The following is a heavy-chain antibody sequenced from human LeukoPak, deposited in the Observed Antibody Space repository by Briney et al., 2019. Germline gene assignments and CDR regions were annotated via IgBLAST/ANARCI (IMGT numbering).Heavy chain of an antibody. CDR3: AREACSSTSCEAYYYYYMDV. D-gene: IGHD2-2*01. CDR1: GYSISSGFY. Sequence: SETLSLTCTVSGYSISSGFYWGWIRQPPGKGLEWIGSICHSGSTYYNPSLKSRVTISVDTSKNQFSLKLSSVTAADTAVYYCAREACSSTSCEAYYYYYMDVWGKGTTVTVSS. V-gene: IGHV4-38-2*02. CDR2: ICHSGST. J-gene: IGHJ6*03.